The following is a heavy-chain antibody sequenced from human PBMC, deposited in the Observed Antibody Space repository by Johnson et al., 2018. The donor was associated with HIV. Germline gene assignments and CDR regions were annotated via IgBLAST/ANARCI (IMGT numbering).Heavy chain of an antibody. D-gene: IGHD3-16*01. CDR3: AIDGGHPVDAFDI. J-gene: IGHJ3*02. CDR1: GFTFSSYA. CDR2: ISYDGSNK. Sequence: VQLLESGGGVVQPGRSLRLSCAASGFTFSSYAMHWVRQAPGKGLEWVAVISYDGSNKYYADSVKGRFTISRDNSKNTLYLQMNSLRAEDTAVYYCAIDGGHPVDAFDIWGQGTMVTVSS. V-gene: IGHV3-30*04.